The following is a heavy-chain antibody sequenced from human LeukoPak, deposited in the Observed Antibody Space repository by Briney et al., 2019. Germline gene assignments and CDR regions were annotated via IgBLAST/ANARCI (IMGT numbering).Heavy chain of an antibody. Sequence: GASVKVSCKVSGYTLTELSMHWVRQAPGKGLEWMGGFDPEDGETIYAQKFQGRVTMTEDTSTDTAYMELSSLRSEDTAVYYCATLAGLTVVVPEYYFDYWGQGTLVTVSS. CDR2: FDPEDGET. J-gene: IGHJ4*02. D-gene: IGHD2-2*01. V-gene: IGHV1-24*01. CDR3: ATLAGLTVVVPEYYFDY. CDR1: GYTLTELS.